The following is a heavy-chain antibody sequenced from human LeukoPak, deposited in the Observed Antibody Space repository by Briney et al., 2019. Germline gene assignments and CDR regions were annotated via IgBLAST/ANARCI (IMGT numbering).Heavy chain of an antibody. Sequence: SETLSLTCAVYGGSFSGYYWSWIRQPPGKGLEWIGEINHSGSTNYNPSLKSRVTIPVDTSKNQFSLKLSSVTAADTAVYYCARRDSSGYYFKDMDYWGQGTLVTVSS. CDR1: GGSFSGYY. CDR3: ARRDSSGYYFKDMDY. J-gene: IGHJ4*02. V-gene: IGHV4-34*01. D-gene: IGHD3-22*01. CDR2: INHSGST.